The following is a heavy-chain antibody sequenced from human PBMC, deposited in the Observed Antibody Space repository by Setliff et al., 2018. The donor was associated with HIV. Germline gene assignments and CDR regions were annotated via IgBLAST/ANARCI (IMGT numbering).Heavy chain of an antibody. CDR1: GDTLTKLS. CDR3: AAPSSVYIFGVLTPVSFDY. CDR2: FDHEEGKI. J-gene: IGHJ4*02. V-gene: IGHV1-24*01. D-gene: IGHD3-3*02. Sequence: VASVKVSCKVSGDTLTKLSICWVRQAPGKGLEWMGGFDHEEGKIIYAQKFQGRVSMTEDTSTDAAYMDLSSLRSDDTAVYYCAAPSSVYIFGVLTPVSFDYWGQGTLVTVSS.